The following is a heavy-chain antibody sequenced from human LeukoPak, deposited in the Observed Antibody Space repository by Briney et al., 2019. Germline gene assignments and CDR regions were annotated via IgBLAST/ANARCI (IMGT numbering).Heavy chain of an antibody. D-gene: IGHD2-2*01. Sequence: GGSLRLSCAASGFTFSSYSMNWVRQASGKGLEWVSYISSSSSTIYYADSVKGRFTISRDNAKNSLYLQMNSLRAEDTAVYYCAKGTPQIVVVPAALWASAFGIWGQGTMVTVSS. CDR3: AKGTPQIVVVPAALWASAFGI. V-gene: IGHV3-48*04. CDR2: ISSSSSTI. J-gene: IGHJ3*02. CDR1: GFTFSSYS.